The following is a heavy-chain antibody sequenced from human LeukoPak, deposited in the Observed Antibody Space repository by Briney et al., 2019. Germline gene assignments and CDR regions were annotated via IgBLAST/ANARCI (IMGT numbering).Heavy chain of an antibody. J-gene: IGHJ4*02. V-gene: IGHV4-59*11. CDR2: IYYRGTA. CDR1: GGSISNHF. Sequence: SETLSLTCTVSGGSISNHFWSWIRQPPRKGLEWVGYIYYRGTANYNPSLKSRVTITFGNSNNQISLKLSTATPADTAVYYCARRPPRLGFAYWGQGTLVTVSS. D-gene: IGHD3-22*01. CDR3: ARRPPRLGFAY.